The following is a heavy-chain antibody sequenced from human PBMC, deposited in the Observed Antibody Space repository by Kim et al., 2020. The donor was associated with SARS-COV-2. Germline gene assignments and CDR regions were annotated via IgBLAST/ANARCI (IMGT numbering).Heavy chain of an antibody. CDR1: GGTFSSYA. Sequence: SVKVSCKASGGTFSSYAISWVRQAPGQGLEWMGGIIPIFGTANYAQKFQGRVTITADESTSTAYMELSSLRSEDTAVYYCARDLSPTRNYPTEDYGMDVWGQGTTVTVSS. CDR2: IIPIFGTA. V-gene: IGHV1-69*13. D-gene: IGHD1-7*01. CDR3: ARDLSPTRNYPTEDYGMDV. J-gene: IGHJ6*02.